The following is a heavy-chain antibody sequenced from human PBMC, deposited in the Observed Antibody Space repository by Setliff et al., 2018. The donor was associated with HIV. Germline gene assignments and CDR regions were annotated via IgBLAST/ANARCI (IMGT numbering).Heavy chain of an antibody. J-gene: IGHJ4*02. CDR3: ARHGPMRDGYNHGAFDY. Sequence: GESLKISCKASGYSFTTSWIGWVRQMPGKGLEWMGIIFPADSDTTYSPSFQGQVTISADKSISTAYLQWSRLKASDTAMYYCARHGPMRDGYNHGAFDYWGQGTPVT. D-gene: IGHD5-12*01. V-gene: IGHV5-51*01. CDR1: GYSFTTSW. CDR2: IFPADSDT.